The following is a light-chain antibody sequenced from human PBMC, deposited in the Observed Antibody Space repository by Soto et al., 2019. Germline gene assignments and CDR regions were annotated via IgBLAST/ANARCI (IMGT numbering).Light chain of an antibody. CDR1: QSVSSTS. V-gene: IGKV3-20*01. Sequence: EIVLTQSPGTLSLSPGETATLSCRASQSVSSTSLAWYQQRPGQAPRLLIYGASRRAPGTPDRFSGSGSGTDFTLTIRRLEPDDFAVYSCQQYGNSPPITFGGGARVAI. CDR2: GAS. J-gene: IGKJ4*01. CDR3: QQYGNSPPIT.